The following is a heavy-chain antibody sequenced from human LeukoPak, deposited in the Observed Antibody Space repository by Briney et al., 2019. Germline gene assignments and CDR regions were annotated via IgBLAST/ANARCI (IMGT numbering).Heavy chain of an antibody. D-gene: IGHD5-12*01. V-gene: IGHV1-69*01. CDR3: AREGDIVATID. CDR1: GGTFSSYA. Sequence: AVTDSCKASGGTFSSYAISWVRQAPGQGVEWMGGIIPIFGTANYAQKFQRRVTITADESTSTAYMELSSLRSEDTAVYYCAREGDIVATIDWGQGTLVTVSS. J-gene: IGHJ4*02. CDR2: IIPIFGTA.